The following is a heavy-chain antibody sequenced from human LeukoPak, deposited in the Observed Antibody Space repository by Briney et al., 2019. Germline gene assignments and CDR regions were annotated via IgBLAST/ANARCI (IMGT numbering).Heavy chain of an antibody. CDR3: ACSGYYYDSSGYSGYFDY. CDR1: GFTFSSYA. Sequence: GRSLRLSCAASGFTFSSYAMHWVRQAPGKGLEWVAVISYDGSNKYYADSVKGRFTISRDNSKNTLYLQMNSLRAEDTAVYYCACSGYYYDSSGYSGYFDYWGQGTLVTVSS. V-gene: IGHV3-30-3*01. J-gene: IGHJ4*02. CDR2: ISYDGSNK. D-gene: IGHD3-22*01.